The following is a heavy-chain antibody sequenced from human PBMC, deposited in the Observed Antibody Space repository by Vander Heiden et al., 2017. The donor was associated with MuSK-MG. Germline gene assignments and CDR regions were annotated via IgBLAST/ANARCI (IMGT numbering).Heavy chain of an antibody. CDR3: AKAKGGATNYYYGMDV. CDR1: GFTFISYG. CDR2: RWYDGSNK. V-gene: IGHV3-33*06. D-gene: IGHD1-26*01. J-gene: IGHJ6*02. Sequence: QVQLVESGGGVVQPGRSLRLSCAASGFTFISYGMHWVRQAPGKGLELVAVRWYDGSNKYYADSVKGRFTIARDNSKNTLYLQMNSLRAEDTAVYYCAKAKGGATNYYYGMDVWGQGTTVTVSS.